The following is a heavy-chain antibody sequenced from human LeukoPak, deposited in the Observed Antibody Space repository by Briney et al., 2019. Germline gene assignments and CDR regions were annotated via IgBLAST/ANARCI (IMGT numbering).Heavy chain of an antibody. CDR3: ARETGSSSSWYDY. CDR2: ISSSSSYI. V-gene: IGHV3-21*04. D-gene: IGHD6-13*01. Sequence: PGGSLRLSCAASGFTFSSYSMNWVRQAPGKGLEWVSSISSSSSYIYYADSVKGRFTISRDNAKNSLYLQMNSLRAEDTAIYYCARETGSSSSWYDYWGQGTLVTVSS. CDR1: GFTFSSYS. J-gene: IGHJ4*02.